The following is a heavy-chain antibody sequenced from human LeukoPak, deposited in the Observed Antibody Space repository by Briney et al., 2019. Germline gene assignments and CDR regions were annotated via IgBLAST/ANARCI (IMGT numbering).Heavy chain of an antibody. CDR3: ARDRDYYYDRSGYSLGY. J-gene: IGHJ4*02. CDR1: AFTFSDYY. D-gene: IGHD3-22*01. V-gene: IGHV3-11*01. Sequence: GGSLRLSCAASAFTFSDYYMSWLRQAPGKGLEWVSYISSSGNTIYYVDSVKGRFTISRDNAKKSLYLQMNSRRAEDTAVYYCARDRDYYYDRSGYSLGYWGQGTLVTVSS. CDR2: ISSSGNTI.